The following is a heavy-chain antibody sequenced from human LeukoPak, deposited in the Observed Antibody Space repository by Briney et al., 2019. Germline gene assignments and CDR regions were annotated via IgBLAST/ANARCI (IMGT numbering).Heavy chain of an antibody. D-gene: IGHD3-10*01. J-gene: IGHJ3*02. V-gene: IGHV4-34*01. CDR2: INHSGST. CDR1: GGSFSGYY. Sequence: SETLSLTCAVYGGSFSGYYWSWIRQPPGKGLEWIGEINHSGSTNYNPSLKSRVTISVDTSKNQFSLKLSSVTAADTAVYYCARDLGEWLDAFDIWGQGTMVTVSS. CDR3: ARDLGEWLDAFDI.